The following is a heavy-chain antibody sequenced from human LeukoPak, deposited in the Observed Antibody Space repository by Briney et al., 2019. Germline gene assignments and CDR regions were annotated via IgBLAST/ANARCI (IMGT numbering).Heavy chain of an antibody. J-gene: IGHJ6*03. CDR1: GYTLTELS. V-gene: IGHV1-24*01. D-gene: IGHD6-6*01. CDR3: ASLAHGIADRPDLNYYYMDV. Sequence: ASVKVSCKVSGYTLTELSMHWVRQAPGKGLEWMGGFDREDGEKIYAQKFQGRVTMNEDTSTDTAYMELSSLRSEDTAVYYCASLAHGIADRPDLNYYYMDVWGKGTTVTVSS. CDR2: FDREDGEK.